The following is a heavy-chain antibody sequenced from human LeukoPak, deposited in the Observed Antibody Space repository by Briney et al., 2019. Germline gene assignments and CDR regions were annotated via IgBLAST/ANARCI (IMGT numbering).Heavy chain of an antibody. CDR2: INPNSDGT. V-gene: IGHV1-2*02. CDR3: ARDHGWGSYPRADWFDP. J-gene: IGHJ5*02. CDR1: GYTFTGYY. D-gene: IGHD3-10*01. Sequence: ASVKVSCKASGYTFTGYYMHWVRQAPGQGLEWMGWINPNSDGTNYAQKFQGRVTMTRDTSISTAYMELSRLRSDDTAVYYCARDHGWGSYPRADWFDPWGQGTLVTVSS.